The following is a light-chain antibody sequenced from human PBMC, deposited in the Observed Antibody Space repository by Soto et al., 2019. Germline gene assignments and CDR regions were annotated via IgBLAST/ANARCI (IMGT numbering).Light chain of an antibody. CDR3: QLRSNWPPWT. CDR2: DAS. J-gene: IGKJ1*01. V-gene: IGKV3-11*01. Sequence: EIVLTQSPATLSLSPGERATLSCRARQRVSSYLAWYQQKPGQAPRLLIYDASNRATGIPARFSGSGSGTDFTLTISSLVPEDFAVYYCQLRSNWPPWTFGQGNNVEIK. CDR1: QRVSSY.